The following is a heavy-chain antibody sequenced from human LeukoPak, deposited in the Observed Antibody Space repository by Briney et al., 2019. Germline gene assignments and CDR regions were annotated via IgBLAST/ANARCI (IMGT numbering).Heavy chain of an antibody. Sequence: GGSLRLSCAASGFTSSSYAMHWVRQAPGKGLAWVAVISYDGSNKYYADSVKGRFTISRDNSKNTLYLQMNSLRAEDTAVYYCARTLGYCSSTSCGPYGMDVWGKGTTDTVSS. J-gene: IGHJ6*04. CDR1: GFTSSSYA. CDR2: ISYDGSNK. V-gene: IGHV3-30*04. CDR3: ARTLGYCSSTSCGPYGMDV. D-gene: IGHD2-2*01.